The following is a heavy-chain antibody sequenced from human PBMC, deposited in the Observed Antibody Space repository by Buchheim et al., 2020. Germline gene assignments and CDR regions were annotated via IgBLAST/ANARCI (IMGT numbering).Heavy chain of an antibody. CDR1: GFTFSTYT. V-gene: IGHV3-23*01. J-gene: IGHJ5*02. Sequence: EVQLLESGGDLVQPGGSLRLSCAASGFTFSTYTMSWVRQAPGKGPEWVSGISSRGDRKRYADSVKGRFTISRDNSKNTLYLQMNSLRVEDTALYFCAKEQIWEMPHWVDHWGQGTL. CDR3: AKEQIWEMPHWVDH. CDR2: ISSRGDRK. D-gene: IGHD1-26*01.